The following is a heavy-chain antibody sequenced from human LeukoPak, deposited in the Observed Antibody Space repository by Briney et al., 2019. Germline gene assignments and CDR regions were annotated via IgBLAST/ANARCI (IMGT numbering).Heavy chain of an antibody. CDR1: GGSFSGYY. D-gene: IGHD3-10*01. V-gene: IGHV4-34*01. CDR2: INHSGST. Sequence: SETLSLTCAVYGGSFSGYYWSWIRQPPGKGLEWIGEINHSGSTNYNPSLKSRVTISVDTSKNQFSLKLSSVTAADTAVYYCARVLRFGEWDYWGQGTLVTVSS. CDR3: ARVLRFGEWDY. J-gene: IGHJ4*02.